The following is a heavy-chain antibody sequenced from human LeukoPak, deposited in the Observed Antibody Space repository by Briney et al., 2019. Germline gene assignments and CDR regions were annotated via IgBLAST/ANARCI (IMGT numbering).Heavy chain of an antibody. CDR1: GGSISSYY. J-gene: IGHJ5*02. CDR2: IYTSGST. Sequence: PSETLFLTCTVSGGSISSYYWSWIRQPAGKGLEWIGRIYTSGSTNYNPSLKSRVTMSVDTSKNQFSLKLSSVTAADTAVYYCARTYYDILTGYYFDPWGQGTLVTVSS. CDR3: ARTYYDILTGYYFDP. V-gene: IGHV4-4*07. D-gene: IGHD3-9*01.